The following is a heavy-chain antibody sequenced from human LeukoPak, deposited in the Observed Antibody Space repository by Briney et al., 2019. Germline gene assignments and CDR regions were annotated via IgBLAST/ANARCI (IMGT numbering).Heavy chain of an antibody. CDR1: GYTFTSYG. CDR2: IGAYNGNT. J-gene: IGHJ6*02. CDR3: ARGGYLYYYYYYGMDV. Sequence: GAPVKVSCKASGYTFTSYGISWVRQAPGQGLEWMGWIGAYNGNTNYAQKLQGRVTMTTDTSTSTAYMELRSLRSDDTAVYYCARGGYLYYYYYYGMDVWGQGTTVTVSS. V-gene: IGHV1-18*01. D-gene: IGHD3-22*01.